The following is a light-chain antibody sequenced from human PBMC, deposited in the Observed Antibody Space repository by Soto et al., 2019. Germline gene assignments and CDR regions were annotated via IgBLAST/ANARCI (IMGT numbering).Light chain of an antibody. CDR2: AAS. CDR3: QQYNSYPWT. Sequence: DLQVTQSPSSLSASVGDRVTITCRASRDIINYVAWFQQKPGKAPKPLIYAASILQSGVPSKFSGSGSGTDFTLTINSLQPEDFATYYCQQYNSYPWTYGHGTKVEFK. J-gene: IGKJ1*01. CDR1: RDIINY. V-gene: IGKV1-16*02.